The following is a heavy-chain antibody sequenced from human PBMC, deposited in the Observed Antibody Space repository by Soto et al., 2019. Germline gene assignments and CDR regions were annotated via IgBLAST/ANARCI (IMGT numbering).Heavy chain of an antibody. J-gene: IGHJ4*02. CDR2: INGGGGTT. Sequence: EGQMLESGGHLIQPGESLRLSCAASGFSFSGYTMNWVRQAQGKGLEWISGINGGGGTTYDADSVKGRVTSSRDDSKNILYLQMNSPRAEDTAIYYCAKDRHPDGIWTFDYWGRGTLVTVSS. CDR1: GFSFSGYT. CDR3: AKDRHPDGIWTFDY. D-gene: IGHD3-9*01. V-gene: IGHV3-23*01.